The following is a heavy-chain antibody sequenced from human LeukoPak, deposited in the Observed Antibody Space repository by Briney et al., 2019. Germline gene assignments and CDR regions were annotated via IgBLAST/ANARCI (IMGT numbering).Heavy chain of an antibody. CDR1: GYTFTGYY. CDR3: AREMATTRDAFDI. Sequence: GASVKVSCKASGYTFTGYYMHWVRQAPGDGLEWMGWINPNSGGTNYAQKFQGRVTMTRDTSTSTAYMELSRLRSDDTAVYYCAREMATTRDAFDIWGQGTMVTVSS. D-gene: IGHD5-24*01. J-gene: IGHJ3*02. CDR2: INPNSGGT. V-gene: IGHV1-2*02.